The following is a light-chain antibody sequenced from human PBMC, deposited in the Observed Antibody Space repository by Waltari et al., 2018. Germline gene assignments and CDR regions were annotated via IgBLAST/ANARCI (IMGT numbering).Light chain of an antibody. J-gene: IGLJ2*01. V-gene: IGLV1-44*01. CDR2: INN. CDR1: SSNIGSNT. Sequence: QSVLTQPPSASGTPGQRVTISCSGSSSNIGSNTVNWYQQLPGMAPKLLIYINNHRPSGVPDRFSGSKSGTSASLAISGLQSEDEADYYCAAWDDSLDVVFGGGTKLTVL. CDR3: AAWDDSLDVV.